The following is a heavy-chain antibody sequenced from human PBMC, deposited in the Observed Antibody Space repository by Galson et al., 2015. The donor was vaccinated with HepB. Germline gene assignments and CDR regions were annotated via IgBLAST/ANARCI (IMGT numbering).Heavy chain of an antibody. CDR1: GGSISSSNW. Sequence: SETLSLTCAVSGGSISSSNWWTWVRQPPGKGLEWIGEIYHSGSTNYNPSLKSRVTISVDKSKNQFSLKLSSVTAADTAVYYCARVMTTAHKSDYWGQGTLVTVSS. CDR2: IYHSGST. D-gene: IGHD4-11*01. V-gene: IGHV4-4*02. CDR3: ARVMTTAHKSDY. J-gene: IGHJ4*02.